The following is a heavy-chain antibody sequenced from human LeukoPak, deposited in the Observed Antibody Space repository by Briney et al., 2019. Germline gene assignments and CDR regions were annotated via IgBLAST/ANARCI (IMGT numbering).Heavy chain of an antibody. D-gene: IGHD2-2*01. Sequence: ASVKVSCKPSGYTFTAYYLHWVRQAPGHRLEWMGRINPTTGNTNYAQKLKGRVTMTTDTSTSTANMELRSLRSDDTVVYYCAREDGVVVEPAAQDYYYYVMDVWGQGTTVTVSS. V-gene: IGHV1-2*05. CDR3: AREDGVVVEPAAQDYYYYVMDV. CDR2: INPTTGNT. J-gene: IGHJ6*02. CDR1: GYTFTAYY.